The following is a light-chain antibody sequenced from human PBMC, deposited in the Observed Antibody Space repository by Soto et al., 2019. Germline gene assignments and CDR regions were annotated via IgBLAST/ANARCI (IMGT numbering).Light chain of an antibody. J-gene: IGKJ5*01. Sequence: EIVMTQSPATLSVSPGERATLSCRASQSVSSNLAWYQQKPGQAPRLLIYGASTRATGIPARFSGSGSGTDFTLTISRLEPEDFAVYYCQQCGSSSTFGQGTRLRL. CDR1: QSVSSN. V-gene: IGKV3-15*01. CDR3: QQCGSSST. CDR2: GAS.